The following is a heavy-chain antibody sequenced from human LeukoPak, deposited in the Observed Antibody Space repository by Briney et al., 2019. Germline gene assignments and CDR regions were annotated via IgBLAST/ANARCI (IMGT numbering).Heavy chain of an antibody. J-gene: IGHJ3*02. CDR1: GGSFSGYY. Sequence: SETLSLTCAVYGGSFSGYYWSWIRQPPGKGLEWIGEINHSESTNYNPSLKSRVTISVDTSKNQFSLKLSSVTAAGTAVYYCARVRRYGDYGFNAFDIWGQGTMVTVSS. CDR3: ARVRRYGDYGFNAFDI. D-gene: IGHD4-17*01. V-gene: IGHV4-34*01. CDR2: INHSEST.